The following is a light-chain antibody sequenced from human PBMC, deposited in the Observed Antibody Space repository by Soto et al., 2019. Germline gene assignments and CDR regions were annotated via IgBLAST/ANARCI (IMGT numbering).Light chain of an antibody. CDR2: GAS. V-gene: IGKV3D-7*01. CDR1: QSVSSSY. J-gene: IGKJ3*01. CDR3: QQDYNLFT. Sequence: PGERVTLSCRASQSVSSSYLTCFQQKPGQAPRLLIYGASTRATSIPARFSGSGSGTDFTLTISSLQPEDFAVYYCQQDYNLFTFGPGTKGDIK.